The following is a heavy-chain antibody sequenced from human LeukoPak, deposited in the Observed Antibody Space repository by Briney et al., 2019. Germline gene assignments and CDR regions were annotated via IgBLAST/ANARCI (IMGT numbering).Heavy chain of an antibody. J-gene: IGHJ4*02. D-gene: IGHD6-13*01. CDR1: GFTFSSYS. Sequence: PGGSLRLSCAASGFTFSSYSMNWVRQAPGKGLEWVSSISSSSSYIYYADSVKGRFTISRDNSKNTLYLQMNSLRAEDTAVYYCARVAGISPFDYWGQGTLVTVSS. V-gene: IGHV3-21*01. CDR2: ISSSSSYI. CDR3: ARVAGISPFDY.